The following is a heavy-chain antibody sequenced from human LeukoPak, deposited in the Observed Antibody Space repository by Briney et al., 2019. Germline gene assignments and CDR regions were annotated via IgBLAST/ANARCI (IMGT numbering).Heavy chain of an antibody. J-gene: IGHJ4*02. CDR2: FDPEDGET. CDR3: ATLLPNDNSPKRNPPDY. CDR1: GYTLTELS. V-gene: IGHV1-24*01. D-gene: IGHD1-1*01. Sequence: ASVKVSCKVSGYTLTELSMHWVRQAPGKGLGWMGGFDPEDGETIYAQKFQGRVTMTEDTSTDTAYMELSSLRSEDTAVYYCATLLPNDNSPKRNPPDYWGQGTLVTVSS.